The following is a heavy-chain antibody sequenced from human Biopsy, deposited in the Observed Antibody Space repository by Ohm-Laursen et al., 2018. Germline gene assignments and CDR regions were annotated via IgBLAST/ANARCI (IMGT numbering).Heavy chain of an antibody. CDR2: ISGYNGNT. V-gene: IGHV1-18*01. J-gene: IGHJ4*02. D-gene: IGHD6-25*01. CDR3: ARIAAAGWDDY. CDR1: GYKFTSYG. Sequence: ASVKVSCKASGYKFTSYGMSWVRQAPGQGFEWMGRISGYNGNTNYAPKFQGRITMTIDAATSTGYMDLRSLKSDDTAVYYCARIAAAGWDDYWGQGTLVTVSS.